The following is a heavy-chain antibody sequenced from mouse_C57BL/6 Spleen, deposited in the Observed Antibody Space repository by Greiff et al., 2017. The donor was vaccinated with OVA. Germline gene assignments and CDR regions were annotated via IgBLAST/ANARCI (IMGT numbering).Heavy chain of an antibody. CDR2: IYPSDSET. Sequence: QVHVKQPGAELVRPGSSVKLSCKASGYTFTSYWMDWVKQRPGQGLEWIGNIYPSDSETHYNQKFKDKATLTVDKSSSTAYMQLSSLTSEDSAVYYCAKRGYGNWYFDVWGTGTTVTVSS. V-gene: IGHV1-61*01. CDR1: GYTFTSYW. J-gene: IGHJ1*03. D-gene: IGHD2-10*02. CDR3: AKRGYGNWYFDV.